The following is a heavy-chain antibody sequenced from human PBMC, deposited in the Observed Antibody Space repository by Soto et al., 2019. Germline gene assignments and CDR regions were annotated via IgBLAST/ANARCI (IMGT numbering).Heavy chain of an antibody. CDR3: ARGRYGEY. D-gene: IGHD3-10*01. CDR1: GYAFTTYG. Sequence: QVHLVQSGAEVKKPGASVKVSCKGSGYAFTTYGITWVRQAPGQGLEWMGWISAHTGNTNYAQKLQGRGTVTRDTSPSTAYMELRSLRSDDTAVYYCARGRYGEYWGQGAMVTVSS. CDR2: ISAHTGNT. V-gene: IGHV1-18*01. J-gene: IGHJ4*02.